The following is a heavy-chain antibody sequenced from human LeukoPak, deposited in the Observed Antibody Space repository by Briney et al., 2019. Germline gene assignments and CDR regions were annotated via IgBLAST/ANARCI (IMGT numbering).Heavy chain of an antibody. V-gene: IGHV3-30*03. D-gene: IGHD5-18*01. Sequence: GGSLRLSCAASGFTFSSYGMHWVRQAPGKGLEWVAVISYDGSNKYYADSVKGRFTISRDNSKNTLYLQMSSLRAEDTAVYYCASGGPDTAMVNYGMDVWGQGTTVTVSS. CDR3: ASGGPDTAMVNYGMDV. CDR1: GFTFSSYG. J-gene: IGHJ6*02. CDR2: ISYDGSNK.